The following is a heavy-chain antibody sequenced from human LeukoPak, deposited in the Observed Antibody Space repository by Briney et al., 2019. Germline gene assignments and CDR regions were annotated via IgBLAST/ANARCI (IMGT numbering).Heavy chain of an antibody. CDR3: ARGPRERSYLGY. CDR2: IYHSGSI. J-gene: IGHJ4*02. V-gene: IGHV4-38-2*02. D-gene: IGHD1-26*01. CDR1: GYSISSGYY. Sequence: SETLSLTCTVSGYSISSGYYWGWIRHPPGKGLEWIGSIYHSGSIYYNPSLKSRVTISVDTSKNQFSLKLSSVTAADTAVYYCARGPRERSYLGYWGRGTLVTVSS.